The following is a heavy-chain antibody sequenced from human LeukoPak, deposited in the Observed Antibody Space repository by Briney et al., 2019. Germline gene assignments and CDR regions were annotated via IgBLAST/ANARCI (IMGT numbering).Heavy chain of an antibody. D-gene: IGHD5-12*01. J-gene: IGHJ4*02. CDR3: AREGRGATYDY. CDR1: GYTFTGYY. V-gene: IGHV1-2*02. Sequence: ASVEVSCKASGYTFTGYYMHWVRQAPGQGLEWMGWINPNSGGTNYAQKFQGRVTMTRDMSTSTVYMELSSLRSEDTAVYYCAREGRGATYDYWGQGTLVTVSS. CDR2: INPNSGGT.